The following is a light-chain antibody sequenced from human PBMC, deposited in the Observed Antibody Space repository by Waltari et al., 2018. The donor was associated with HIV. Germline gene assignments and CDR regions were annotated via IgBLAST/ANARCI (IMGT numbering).Light chain of an antibody. J-gene: IGLJ2*01. CDR2: SNN. CDR3: AAWDDSLNVYVV. V-gene: IGLV1-44*01. CDR1: SSNIGSNT. Sequence: QSVLTQPPSASGTPGQRVTISCSGSSSNIGSNTVNWYQQLPGTAPKLLIYSNNQRPSGVPDRCSGSKSGTSASLAISGLQSEDEADYYCAAWDDSLNVYVVFGGGTKLTVL.